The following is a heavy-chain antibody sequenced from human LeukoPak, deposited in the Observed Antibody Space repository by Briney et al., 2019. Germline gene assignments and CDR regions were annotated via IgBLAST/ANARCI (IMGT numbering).Heavy chain of an antibody. V-gene: IGHV4-38-2*01. J-gene: IGHJ5*02. Sequence: SETLSLTCAVSGYSISSGYYWGWIRQPPGKGLEWIGSIYDSGSTYYNPSLKSRVTISVDTSKNQFSLKLSSVTAADTAVYYCARVPPYDILTGYSPRGWFDPWGQGTLVTVSS. D-gene: IGHD3-9*01. CDR1: GYSISSGYY. CDR3: ARVPPYDILTGYSPRGWFDP. CDR2: IYDSGST.